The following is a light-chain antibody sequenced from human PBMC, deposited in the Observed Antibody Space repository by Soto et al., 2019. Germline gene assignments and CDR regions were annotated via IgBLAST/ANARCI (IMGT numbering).Light chain of an antibody. CDR2: GAS. CDR1: QPVSDK. J-gene: IGKJ5*01. Sequence: TQCTASLYMSAGVGSTLSCWASQPVSDKLAWYQQKPGQAPRLLIYGASARALGIPDRFSGSGSGPEISFAVARLQSEDFPVYSFRQYAQWLITIGQGTRLEI. V-gene: IGKV3-15*01. CDR3: RQYAQWLIT.